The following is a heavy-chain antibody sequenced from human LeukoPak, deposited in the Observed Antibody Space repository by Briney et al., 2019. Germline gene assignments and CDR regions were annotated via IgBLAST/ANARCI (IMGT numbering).Heavy chain of an antibody. D-gene: IGHD3-9*01. J-gene: IGHJ5*02. CDR2: IRYDRSNK. CDR3: AKMRYYDILTGENWFDP. CDR1: GFTFSSYG. V-gene: IGHV3-30*02. Sequence: PGGSLRLSCAASGFTFSSYGMHWVRQAPGKGLEWVAFIRYDRSNKYYADSVKGRFTISRDNSKNTLYLQMNSLRAEDTAVYYCAKMRYYDILTGENWFDPWGQGTLVMVSS.